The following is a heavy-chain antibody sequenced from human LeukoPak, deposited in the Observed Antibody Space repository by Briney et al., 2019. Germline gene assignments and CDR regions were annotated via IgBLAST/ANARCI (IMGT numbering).Heavy chain of an antibody. CDR1: GFTFSSYS. J-gene: IGHJ4*02. D-gene: IGHD4-17*01. Sequence: GGALRLFCGASGFTFSSYSMNWGRQAPGEGLEWVSSISSSSSYKYYADSVKGRFTISRDNAKNSLYLQMNSLRAEDTAVYYCARDVYGDYAPCYFDYWGQGTLVTVSS. V-gene: IGHV3-21*01. CDR3: ARDVYGDYAPCYFDY. CDR2: ISSSSSYK.